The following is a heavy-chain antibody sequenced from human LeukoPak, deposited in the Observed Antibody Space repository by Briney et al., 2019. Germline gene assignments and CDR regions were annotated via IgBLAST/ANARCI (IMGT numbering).Heavy chain of an antibody. CDR2: IYPGDSDT. D-gene: IGHD1-26*01. CDR1: GSIFTSYW. J-gene: IGHJ4*02. V-gene: IGHV5-51*01. CDR3: ARRDGSYYLDY. Sequence: GASLQISCKGSGSIFTSYWIGWVRQLPGKGLEWMGIIYPGDSDTRYSPSFQGQVTISADKSISTAYLQWSSLKASDTAMYYCARRDGSYYLDYWGQGTLVTVSS.